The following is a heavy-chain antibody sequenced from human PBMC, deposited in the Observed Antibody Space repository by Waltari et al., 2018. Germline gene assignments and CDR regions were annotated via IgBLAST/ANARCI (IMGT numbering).Heavy chain of an antibody. CDR3: ARGECSSTSCYIPFDP. CDR1: GGSISSYY. J-gene: IGHJ5*02. V-gene: IGHV4-59*01. D-gene: IGHD2-2*02. Sequence: QVQLQESGPGLVKPSETLSLTCTVSGGSISSYYWSWIRQPPGKGLEWIVYIYYSGSTNYSPSRKGRGTISVDTSKNQFSLKLSSVTAADTAVYYCARGECSSTSCYIPFDPWGQGTLVTVSS. CDR2: IYYSGST.